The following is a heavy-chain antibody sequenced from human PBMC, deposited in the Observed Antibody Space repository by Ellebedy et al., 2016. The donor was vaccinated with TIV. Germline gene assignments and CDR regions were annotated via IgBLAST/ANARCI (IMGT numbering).Heavy chain of an antibody. Sequence: PGGSLRLSCAASGYRFDSFWIGWVRQLPAKGLEWMGIIYPGDSDARYNPSFQGHVTISADKSTITAYLQWNSLKASETAMYYCARHRGGAVITSAFDSWGQGALVTVSS. CDR1: GYRFDSFW. V-gene: IGHV5-51*01. CDR3: ARHRGGAVITSAFDS. J-gene: IGHJ4*02. D-gene: IGHD3-16*01. CDR2: IYPGDSDA.